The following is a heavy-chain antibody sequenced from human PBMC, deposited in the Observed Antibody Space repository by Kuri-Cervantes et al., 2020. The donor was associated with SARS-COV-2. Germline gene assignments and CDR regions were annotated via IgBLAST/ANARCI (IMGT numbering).Heavy chain of an antibody. Sequence: SVKVSCKASGGTFSSYAISWVRQAPGQGLEWMGGIIPIFGTANYAQKFQGRVTITTDESTSTAYMELSSLRSEDTAVYYCARDRGQLGIGVYYYYYMNVWGKGTTVTVSS. CDR1: GGTFSSYA. CDR2: IIPIFGTA. D-gene: IGHD7-27*01. CDR3: ARDRGQLGIGVYYYYYMNV. V-gene: IGHV1-69*05. J-gene: IGHJ6*03.